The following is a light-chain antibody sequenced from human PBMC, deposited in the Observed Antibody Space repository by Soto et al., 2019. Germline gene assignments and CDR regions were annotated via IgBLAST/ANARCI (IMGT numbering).Light chain of an antibody. CDR3: SAYAGSSNGV. V-gene: IGLV2-8*01. Sequence: QSALTQPPSASGSPGQSVTISCTGTSSDVGGYNFVSWYQQHPGKAPKLIISEVSKRPSGVPDRFSGSKSGNTASLTVSGLQAEDEADYYCSAYAGSSNGVFGTGPKLTVL. CDR2: EVS. CDR1: SSDVGGYNF. J-gene: IGLJ1*01.